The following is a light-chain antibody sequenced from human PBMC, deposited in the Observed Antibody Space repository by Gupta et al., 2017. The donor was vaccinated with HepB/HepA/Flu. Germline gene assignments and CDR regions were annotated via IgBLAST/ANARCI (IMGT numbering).Light chain of an antibody. CDR1: QSISNY. Sequence: DIQMTQSPSSLSASVGDRVTITCRASQSISNYLNWYQQKPGKAPKLLIYAASSLQSGVPSRFSGSGSGTDFTLTISSLQHEDFATYYCQQSYSTPFTFGPGTKVDIK. CDR3: QQSYSTPFT. V-gene: IGKV1-39*01. J-gene: IGKJ3*01. CDR2: AAS.